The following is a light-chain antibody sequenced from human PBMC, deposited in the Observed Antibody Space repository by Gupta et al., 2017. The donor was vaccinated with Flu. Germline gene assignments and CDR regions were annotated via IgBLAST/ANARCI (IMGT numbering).Light chain of an antibody. Sequence: PGTLSWSPGERATLAVLSSQSVSSYLAWYQQKPGQAPRLLIYDASNRATGFPARFSGSGSGTEFILTISSLEPEEFAVYYCQHRNNWPRTFGQGTKVDIK. CDR1: QSVSSY. CDR2: DAS. V-gene: IGKV3-11*01. J-gene: IGKJ2*01. CDR3: QHRNNWPRT.